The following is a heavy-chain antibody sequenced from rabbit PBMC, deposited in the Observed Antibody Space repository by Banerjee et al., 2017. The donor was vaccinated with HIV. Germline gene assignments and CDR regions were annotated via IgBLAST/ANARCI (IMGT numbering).Heavy chain of an antibody. CDR1: GFSFGDRDV. J-gene: IGHJ4*01. Sequence: QEQLVEFGGGLVQPEGSLTLTCKASGFSFGDRDVMCWVRQAPGKGLEWIACINAATAKPVYATWAKGRFTISRTSSTTVTLRMTSLTAADTATYFCARDLVGVIGWNFYLWGPGTLVTVS. V-gene: IGHV1S45*01. D-gene: IGHD1-1*01. CDR2: INAATAKP. CDR3: ARDLVGVIGWNFYL.